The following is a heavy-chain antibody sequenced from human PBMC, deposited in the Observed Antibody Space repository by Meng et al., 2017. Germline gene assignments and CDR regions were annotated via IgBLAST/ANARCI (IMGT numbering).Heavy chain of an antibody. D-gene: IGHD6-13*01. V-gene: IGHV3-9*01. J-gene: IGHJ4*02. CDR3: AKVDTAAANQHFDY. CDR2: INWNSGSI. Sequence: SLKISCAASGFTFDDYAMHWVRQAPGKGLEWVSGINWNSGSIGYADSVKDRFTISRDNDKNYLYLQMNSLRPEDTALYYCAKVDTAAANQHFDYWGQGTLVTVSS. CDR1: GFTFDDYA.